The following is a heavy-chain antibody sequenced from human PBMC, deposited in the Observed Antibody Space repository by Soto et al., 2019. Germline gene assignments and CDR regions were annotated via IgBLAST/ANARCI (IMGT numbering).Heavy chain of an antibody. CDR2: ISGYNGNT. Sequence: VKVSCKASGYTFTNYGISWVRQAPGQGLEWMGWISGYNGNTNYAQKLQGRVTMTTDTSTSTAYMELRSLRSDDTAVYYCARNHHPEYNFDYWGQGTLVTVSS. CDR3: ARNHHPEYNFDY. J-gene: IGHJ4*02. CDR1: GYTFTNYG. D-gene: IGHD5-18*01. V-gene: IGHV1-18*01.